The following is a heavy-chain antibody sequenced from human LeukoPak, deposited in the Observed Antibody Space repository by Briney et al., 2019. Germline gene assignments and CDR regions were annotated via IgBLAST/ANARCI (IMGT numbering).Heavy chain of an antibody. CDR2: ISSSGSTI. CDR3: AKVRWGSDNALDS. CDR1: GFTFSSYQ. Sequence: AGGSLRLSCAASGFTFSSYQMNWVRQAPGKGLEWVSHISSSGSTIYYADSVKGRFTISRDNSMNTLYLQMNSLRAEDTAVYYCAKVRWGSDNALDSWGQGTLVTGSS. D-gene: IGHD3-16*01. V-gene: IGHV3-48*03. J-gene: IGHJ4*02.